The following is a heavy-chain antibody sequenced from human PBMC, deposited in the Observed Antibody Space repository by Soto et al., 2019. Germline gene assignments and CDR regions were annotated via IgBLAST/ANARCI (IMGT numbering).Heavy chain of an antibody. J-gene: IGHJ6*02. Sequence: GESLKISCKGSGYSFTSYWIGWVRQMPGKGLEWMGIIYPGDSDTRYSPSFQGQVTISADKSVSTAYLQWSSLKASDTAMYYCARRGYRSESNYYVMDVWGQGTTVTVSS. CDR1: GYSFTSYW. D-gene: IGHD6-25*01. V-gene: IGHV5-51*01. CDR3: ARRGYRSESNYYVMDV. CDR2: IYPGDSDT.